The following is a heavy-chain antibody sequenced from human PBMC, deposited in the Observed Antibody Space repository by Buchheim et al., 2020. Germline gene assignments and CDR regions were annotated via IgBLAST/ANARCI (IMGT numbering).Heavy chain of an antibody. J-gene: IGHJ6*02. V-gene: IGHV1-69*08. CDR3: ARDFGELLWFGELYHYGMDV. CDR2: IIPILGIA. Sequence: QVQLVQSGAEVKKPGSSVKVSCKASGGTFSSYTISWVRQAPGQGLEWMGRIIPILGIANYAQKFQGRVTITADKSTSTAYMELSRLRSDDTAVYYCARDFGELLWFGELYHYGMDVWGQGTT. D-gene: IGHD3-10*01. CDR1: GGTFSSYT.